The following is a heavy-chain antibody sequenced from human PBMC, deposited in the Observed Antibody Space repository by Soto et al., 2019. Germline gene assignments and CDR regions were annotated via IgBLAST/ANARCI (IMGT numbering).Heavy chain of an antibody. CDR2: IWYDGSTK. D-gene: IGHD5-18*01. Sequence: QVQLVQSGGGVVQPGRSLRLSCAASGFTFSSYAMHWVRQPPGKGPEWVALIWYDGSTKYYADSVKGRFTISRDNSKNTLYLEMNSLRAEDTAVYYCATDPEADTAKSEVNKYFDPWGQGTLVTVSS. V-gene: IGHV3-33*01. J-gene: IGHJ5*02. CDR3: ATDPEADTAKSEVNKYFDP. CDR1: GFTFSSYA.